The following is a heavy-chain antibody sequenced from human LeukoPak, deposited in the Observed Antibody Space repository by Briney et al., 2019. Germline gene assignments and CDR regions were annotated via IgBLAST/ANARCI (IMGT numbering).Heavy chain of an antibody. J-gene: IGHJ6*03. V-gene: IGHV1-18*01. CDR2: ISVYNGNT. D-gene: IGHD6-6*01. CDR1: GYTFTSYG. CDR3: ATHSTRIAVRPSDYYYYMDV. Sequence: GASVKVSCKASGYTFTSYGISWVRQAPGQGLEWMGWISVYNGNTNYAQKFQGRVTMTTDTSTSTAYMELRSLRSDDTAVYHCATHSTRIAVRPSDYYYYMDVWGKGTTVTVSS.